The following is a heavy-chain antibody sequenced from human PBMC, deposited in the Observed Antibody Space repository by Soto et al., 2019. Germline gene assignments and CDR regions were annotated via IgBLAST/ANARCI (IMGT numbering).Heavy chain of an antibody. Sequence: ASVKVSCKASGYTFTGYYMHWVRQAPGQGXEWMGWTNPNSGGTNYAQKFQGWVTMTRDTSISAAYMELSRLRSDDTAVYYCARAWHESSSLVFDYGMDVWGQGTTVTVSS. V-gene: IGHV1-2*04. J-gene: IGHJ6*02. D-gene: IGHD6-6*01. CDR1: GYTFTGYY. CDR2: TNPNSGGT. CDR3: ARAWHESSSLVFDYGMDV.